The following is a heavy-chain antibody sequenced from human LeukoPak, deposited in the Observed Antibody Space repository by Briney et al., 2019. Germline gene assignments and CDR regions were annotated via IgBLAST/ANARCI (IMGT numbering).Heavy chain of an antibody. D-gene: IGHD3-10*01. CDR1: GGTFSSYA. J-gene: IGHJ4*02. CDR3: ARDHNGYYGSGSYYD. CDR2: IIPILGIA. V-gene: IGHV1-69*04. Sequence: SVKVSCKASGGTFSSYAISWVRQAPGQGLEWVGRIIPILGIANYAQKFQGRVTITADKTTSTAYMELSSLRSEDTAVYYCARDHNGYYGSGSYYDWGQGTLVTVSS.